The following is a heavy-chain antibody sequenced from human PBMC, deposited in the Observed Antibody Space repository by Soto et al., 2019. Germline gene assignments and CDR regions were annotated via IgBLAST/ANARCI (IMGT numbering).Heavy chain of an antibody. V-gene: IGHV4-34*01. J-gene: IGHJ4*02. CDR1: GGSFSGYY. CDR3: ARGQRSDHFFDY. CDR2: INPDGAT. Sequence: SETLSLTCAVYGGSFSGYYWDWIRQPPGKGLEWIGEINPDGATNYTPSLRGRVTISIDTSRNQFSLKLSSVTAADTAVYYCARGQRSDHFFDYWGQGALVTV. D-gene: IGHD3-3*02.